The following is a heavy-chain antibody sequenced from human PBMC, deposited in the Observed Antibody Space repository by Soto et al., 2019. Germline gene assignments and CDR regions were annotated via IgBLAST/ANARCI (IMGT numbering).Heavy chain of an antibody. J-gene: IGHJ4*02. CDR2: IYYSGST. Sequence: SETLSLTCTVSGGSISSYYWSWIRQPPGKGLEWIGYIYYSGSTNYNPSLKSRVTISVDTSKNQFSLKLSSVTAADTAVYYCARFAVAGTEYFDYWGQGTLVTVSS. V-gene: IGHV4-59*08. CDR1: GGSISSYY. D-gene: IGHD6-19*01. CDR3: ARFAVAGTEYFDY.